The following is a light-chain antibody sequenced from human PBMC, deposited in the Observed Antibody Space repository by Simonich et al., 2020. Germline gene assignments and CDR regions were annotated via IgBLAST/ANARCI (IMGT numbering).Light chain of an antibody. J-gene: IGKJ1*01. Sequence: DIVMTQSPDSLAVSLGERATINCKFSQSVLYNSNNKNYLAWYQQKPGQPPKLLIYWASTRESGVPYRFSGSGSGTDFTLTISSLQAEDVAVYYCQQYYSTPWTFGQGTKVEIK. V-gene: IGKV4-1*01. CDR3: QQYYSTPWT. CDR1: QSVLYNSNNKNY. CDR2: WAS.